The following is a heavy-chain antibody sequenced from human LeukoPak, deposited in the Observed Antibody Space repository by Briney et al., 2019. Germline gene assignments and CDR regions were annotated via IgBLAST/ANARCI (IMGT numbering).Heavy chain of an antibody. CDR3: ASCSGGSCYPTN. CDR1: GFSFSTYY. D-gene: IGHD2-15*01. J-gene: IGHJ4*02. V-gene: IGHV3-21*01. Sequence: GGSLRLSCAASGFSFSTYYVNWVRQAPGKGLEWVSCISSSSTYIYYADSVRGRFAISRDNAKNSLYLQMNSLRAEDTAVYYCASCSGGSCYPTNWGQGILVTVSS. CDR2: ISSSSTYI.